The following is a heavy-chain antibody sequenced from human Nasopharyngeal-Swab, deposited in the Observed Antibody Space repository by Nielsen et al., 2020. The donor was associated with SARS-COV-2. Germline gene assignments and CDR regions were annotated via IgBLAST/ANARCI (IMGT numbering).Heavy chain of an antibody. D-gene: IGHD3-3*01. J-gene: IGHJ6*02. V-gene: IGHV1-24*01. CDR3: ATALTIFGADHYYYYYGMDV. CDR1: GYTLTELS. CDR2: FDPEDGET. Sequence: ASVKVSCKVSGYTLTELSMHWVRQAPGKGLEWMGGFDPEDGETNYAQKFQGRVTMTEDTSTDTAYMELSSLRSEDTAVYYCATALTIFGADHYYYYYGMDVWGQGTTVTVSS.